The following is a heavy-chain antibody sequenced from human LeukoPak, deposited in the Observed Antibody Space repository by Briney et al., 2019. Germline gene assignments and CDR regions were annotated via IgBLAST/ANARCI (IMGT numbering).Heavy chain of an antibody. V-gene: IGHV4-39*07. Sequence: SETLSLTCTVSGGSISSSSYYWGWIRQPPGKGLEWIGSIYYSGSTYYNPSLKSRVTISVDTSKNQFSLKLRSVTAADTAVYYCAREGAPYYDVLTAYYFVYWGQGSLVTVSS. CDR1: GGSISSSSYY. J-gene: IGHJ4*02. CDR3: AREGAPYYDVLTAYYFVY. CDR2: IYYSGST. D-gene: IGHD3-9*01.